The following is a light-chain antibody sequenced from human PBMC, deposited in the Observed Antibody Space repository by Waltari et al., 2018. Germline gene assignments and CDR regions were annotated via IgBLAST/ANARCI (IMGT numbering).Light chain of an antibody. CDR1: QSISNY. V-gene: IGKV1-39*01. Sequence: DIQMTQSPSSLSASVGDRVTITCRASQSISNYLNWYQHKPGKAPKLLIYATSSLQSGVPSRFSGSGSGTDFTLTISSLQPKDFATYYCQQSYTTPRTFGQGTKVEIK. CDR2: ATS. CDR3: QQSYTTPRT. J-gene: IGKJ1*01.